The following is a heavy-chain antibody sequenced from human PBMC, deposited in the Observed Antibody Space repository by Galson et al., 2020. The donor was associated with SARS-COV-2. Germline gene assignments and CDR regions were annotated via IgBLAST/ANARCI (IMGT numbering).Heavy chain of an antibody. CDR1: GYTLTSYG. D-gene: IGHD2-2*01. V-gene: IGHV1-18*01. J-gene: IGHJ3*02. CDR3: ARGWTYCSSTSCSDAFDI. Sequence: ASVKVSCKASGYTLTSYGISWVRQAPGQGLEWMGWISAYNGNTNYAQKLQGRVTMTTDTSTSTAYMELRSLRSDDTAVYYCARGWTYCSSTSCSDAFDIWGQGTMVTVSS. CDR2: ISAYNGNT.